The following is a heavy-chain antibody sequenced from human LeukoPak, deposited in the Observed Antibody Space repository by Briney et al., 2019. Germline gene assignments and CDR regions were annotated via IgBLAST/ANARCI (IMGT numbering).Heavy chain of an antibody. CDR3: AATRDLTMIVVYHFDY. CDR2: IYSGGST. CDR1: GFTVSSNY. D-gene: IGHD3-22*01. V-gene: IGHV3-66*01. J-gene: IGHJ4*02. Sequence: GGSLRLSCAASGFTVSSNYMSWVRQAPGKGLEWVSVIYSGGSTYYADSVKGRFTISRDNSKNTLYLRMNSLRAEDTAVYYCAATRDLTMIVVYHFDYWGQGTLVTVSS.